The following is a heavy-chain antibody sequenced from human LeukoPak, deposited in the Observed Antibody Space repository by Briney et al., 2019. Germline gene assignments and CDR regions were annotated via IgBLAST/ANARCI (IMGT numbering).Heavy chain of an antibody. CDR3: ARETYYDILTGLLSSYYGMDV. Sequence: GRSLRLSCAASGFTFSSYGMHWVRQAPGKGLEWVAVIWYDGSNKYYADSMKGRFTISRDNSKNTLYLQMNSLRAEDTAVYYCARETYYDILTGLLSSYYGMDVWGQGTTVTVSS. D-gene: IGHD3-9*01. V-gene: IGHV3-33*01. CDR2: IWYDGSNK. J-gene: IGHJ6*02. CDR1: GFTFSSYG.